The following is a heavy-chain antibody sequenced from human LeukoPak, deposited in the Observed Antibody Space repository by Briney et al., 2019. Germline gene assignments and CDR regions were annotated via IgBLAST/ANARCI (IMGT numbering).Heavy chain of an antibody. J-gene: IGHJ4*02. CDR2: IYYTGST. CDR3: ARDLRGSSCYDY. Sequence: SETLSLTCTVSGDSLNSYYWSWIRQPPGKGLEWIRYIYYTGSTNYNPSLKSRVTISVDTSKNQFSLKLSSVTAADTAVYYCARDLRGSSCYDYWGQGTLVTVSS. CDR1: GDSLNSYY. V-gene: IGHV4-59*01. D-gene: IGHD2-2*01.